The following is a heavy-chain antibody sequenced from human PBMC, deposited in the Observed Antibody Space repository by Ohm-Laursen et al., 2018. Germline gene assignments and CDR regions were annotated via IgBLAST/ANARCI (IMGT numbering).Heavy chain of an antibody. V-gene: IGHV3-23*01. J-gene: IGHJ5*02. CDR2: ISGSGDTT. CDR1: GFTFSSHG. Sequence: SLRLSCSAPGFTFSSHGINWVRQAPGKGLEWVSGISGSGDTTYYADSVKGRFTISRDNSKNTLYLQMNSLRAEDTAVYYCAKAGRSGVGATPLAPWGQGTLVTVSS. CDR3: AKAGRSGVGATPLAP. D-gene: IGHD1-26*01.